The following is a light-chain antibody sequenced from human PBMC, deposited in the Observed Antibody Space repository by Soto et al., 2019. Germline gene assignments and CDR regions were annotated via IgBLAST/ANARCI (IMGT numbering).Light chain of an antibody. J-gene: IGLJ3*02. V-gene: IGLV2-23*01. CDR1: SSDVGSYNL. CDR2: EAT. Sequence: QSALTQPASVSGSPGQSITISCTGTSSDVGSYNLVSWYQQHPGKAPKLMIYEATKRPSGVSNRFSGSKSGNTASLTISGLQAEDEADYYCYSYASSATLVFGGGTKVTVL. CDR3: YSYASSATLV.